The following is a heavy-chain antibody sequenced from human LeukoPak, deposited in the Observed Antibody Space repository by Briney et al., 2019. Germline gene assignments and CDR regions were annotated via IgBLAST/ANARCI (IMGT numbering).Heavy chain of an antibody. J-gene: IGHJ6*02. CDR2: ISYDGSNK. Sequence: GRSLRLSCAASGFTFSSYGMHWVRQAPGKGLEWVAVISYDGSNKYYADSVKGRFTISRDNSKNTLYLKMNSLRAEDTAVYYCAKAKGGGHYYYYGMDVWGQGTTVTVSS. CDR3: AKAKGGGHYYYYGMDV. D-gene: IGHD3-16*01. CDR1: GFTFSSYG. V-gene: IGHV3-30*18.